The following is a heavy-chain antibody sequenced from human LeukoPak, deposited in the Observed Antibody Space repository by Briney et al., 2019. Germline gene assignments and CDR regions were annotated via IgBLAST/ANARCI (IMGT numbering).Heavy chain of an antibody. V-gene: IGHV5-51*01. J-gene: IGHJ4*02. CDR1: GYSFTSYW. CDR3: ARVGQVDIVATNHLWIGYFDY. Sequence: GESLRSSCKGSGYSFTSYWIGWVRQMPGKGLEWMGIIYPGDSDTRYSPSFPGQVTISADKSISTAYLQWSSLKASDTAMYYCARVGQVDIVATNHLWIGYFDYWGQGTLVTVSS. CDR2: IYPGDSDT. D-gene: IGHD5-12*01.